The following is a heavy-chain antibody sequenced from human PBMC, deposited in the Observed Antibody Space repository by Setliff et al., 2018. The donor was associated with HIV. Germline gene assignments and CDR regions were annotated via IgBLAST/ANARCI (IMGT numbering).Heavy chain of an antibody. V-gene: IGHV4-59*11. Sequence: PSETLSLTCTVSGGSISNHYWSWIRQPPGKGLEWIGYIYYSGSTNYNPSLKSRVTMSVDTSKNQFSLKLSSVTAADTAVYYCASTYYYDSLHFHHWGQGTLVTVSS. D-gene: IGHD3-22*01. CDR3: ASTYYYDSLHFHH. J-gene: IGHJ1*01. CDR2: IYYSGST. CDR1: GGSISNHY.